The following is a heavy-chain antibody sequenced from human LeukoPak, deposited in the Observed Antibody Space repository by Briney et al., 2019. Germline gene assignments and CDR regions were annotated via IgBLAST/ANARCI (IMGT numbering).Heavy chain of an antibody. CDR1: GFTSSSFW. V-gene: IGHV3-7*01. CDR2: IKPDGSEK. J-gene: IGHJ4*02. CDR3: ARDLFDY. Sequence: GGSLRLSCAVSGFTSSSFWMSWVRQAPGKGLEWVANIKPDGSEKSYVDSVKGRFTISRDNAKNSLYLQMNSLRAEDTAVYYCARDLFDYWGQGTLVTVSS.